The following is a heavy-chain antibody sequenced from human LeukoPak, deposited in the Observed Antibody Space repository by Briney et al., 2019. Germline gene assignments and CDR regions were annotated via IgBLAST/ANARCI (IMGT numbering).Heavy chain of an antibody. CDR1: GYTFTDYA. CDR2: TNGATGNT. J-gene: IGHJ4*02. Sequence: GASVKVSRKASGYTFTDYALNWVRQAPGQRLEWMGWTNGATGNTRFSQDFEGRLTITIDTSASTAYMELSSLRSEDTAVYYCARSPGGNARTWLDYWGQGTLVTVSS. CDR3: ARSPGGNARTWLDY. D-gene: IGHD4-23*01. V-gene: IGHV1-3*02.